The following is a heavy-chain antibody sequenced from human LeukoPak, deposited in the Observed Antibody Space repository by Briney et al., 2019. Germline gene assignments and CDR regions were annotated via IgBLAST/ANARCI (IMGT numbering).Heavy chain of an antibody. D-gene: IGHD4-17*01. Sequence: GGSLRLSCAASGFTFSSYAMSWVRQAPGKGLEWVSGISGSGDSTHHADSVKGRFTISRDNSKSTLYLQMNCLSAGDTAVYYCAKEDYGDLASFQYWGQGTLVTVSS. CDR3: AKEDYGDLASFQY. CDR1: GFTFSSYA. V-gene: IGHV3-23*01. CDR2: ISGSGDST. J-gene: IGHJ1*01.